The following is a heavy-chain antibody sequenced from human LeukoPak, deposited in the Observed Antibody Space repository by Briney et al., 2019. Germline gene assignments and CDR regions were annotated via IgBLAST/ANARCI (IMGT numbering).Heavy chain of an antibody. Sequence: GGSLRLSCVVSGFTFSNAWLSWVRQAPGKGLEWLGRESKTDGGTTDYAAPVKGRFTISRDDSKTTLYLQMNSLKTEDTAVYYCSIHYYDDSNGYYYYFHYWGQGTLVTVSS. D-gene: IGHD3-22*01. J-gene: IGHJ4*02. CDR3: SIHYYDDSNGYYYYFHY. CDR1: GFTFSNAW. CDR2: ESKTDGGTT. V-gene: IGHV3-15*04.